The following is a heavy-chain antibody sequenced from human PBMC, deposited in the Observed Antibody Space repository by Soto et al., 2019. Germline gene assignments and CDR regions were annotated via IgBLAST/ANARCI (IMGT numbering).Heavy chain of an antibody. V-gene: IGHV3-23*01. Sequence: LRRSCSPAAIYCGTFVMTWFHKAPGGGPAWAASLTVSGYTASYAEAVEGGFIVPRDNSKNKLHLQMNEMRAEDTATSYCAENRTWLTTPPEEWRQGTLVAV. CDR1: AIYCGTFV. D-gene: IGHD6-19*01. CDR2: LTVSGYTA. J-gene: IGHJ4*02. CDR3: AENRTWLTTPPEE.